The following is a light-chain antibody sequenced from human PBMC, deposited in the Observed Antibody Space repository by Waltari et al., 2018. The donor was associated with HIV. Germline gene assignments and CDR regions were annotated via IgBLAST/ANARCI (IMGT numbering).Light chain of an antibody. CDR3: QQYYNTLWT. J-gene: IGKJ1*01. CDR2: WAT. Sequence: DIVMAQSPASLAVSLGERATINCTSSQSDFYSSKNQNFLAVYQQKPKQPPKLLIYWATIRASGVPDRFSASGSGTDFTLTIDSLQAEDVAIYYCQQYYNTLWTFGQGTKVEIQ. CDR1: QSDFYSSKNQNF. V-gene: IGKV4-1*01.